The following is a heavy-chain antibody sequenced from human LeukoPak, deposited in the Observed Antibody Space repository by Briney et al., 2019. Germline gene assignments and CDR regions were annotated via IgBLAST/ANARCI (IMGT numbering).Heavy chain of an antibody. J-gene: IGHJ4*02. D-gene: IGHD6-13*01. V-gene: IGHV4-34*01. Sequence: SETLSLTCAVYGGSFSGYYWSWIRQPPGKGLEWIGEINHSGSTNYNTSLKSRVTISVDTSKNQFSLKLSSVTAADTAVYYCARGFDAGSSWSYYFDYWGQGTLVTVSS. CDR1: GGSFSGYY. CDR2: INHSGST. CDR3: ARGFDAGSSWSYYFDY.